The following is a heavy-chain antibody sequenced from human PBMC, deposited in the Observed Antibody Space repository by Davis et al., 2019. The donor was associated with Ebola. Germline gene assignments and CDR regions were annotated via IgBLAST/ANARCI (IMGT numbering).Heavy chain of an antibody. J-gene: IGHJ4*02. CDR3: AGGHNDAHEY. CDR2: VILKSGAT. CDR1: GYTFTDYN. Sequence: ASVKVSCKASGYTFTDYNIHWMRQAPGQGLEWLGRVILKSGATNYAQKFQGRVTMTRETSISTVYMELSSLRYDDTADYYCAGGHNDAHEYWGQGTLVTVSS. D-gene: IGHD1-1*01. V-gene: IGHV1-2*06.